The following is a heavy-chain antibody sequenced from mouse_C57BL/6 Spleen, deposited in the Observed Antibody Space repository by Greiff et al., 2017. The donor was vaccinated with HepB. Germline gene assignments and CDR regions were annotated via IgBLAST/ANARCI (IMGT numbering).Heavy chain of an antibody. V-gene: IGHV1-7*01. J-gene: IGHJ4*01. CDR1: GYTFTSYW. Sequence: VQLQQSGAELAKPGASVKLSCKASGYTFTSYWMHWVKQRPGQGLEWIGYINPSSGYTKYNQKFKDKATLTADKSSSTAYIQLSSLTYEDSAVYYCAGGTTVVATADYAMDYWGQGTSVTVSS. D-gene: IGHD1-1*01. CDR2: INPSSGYT. CDR3: AGGTTVVATADYAMDY.